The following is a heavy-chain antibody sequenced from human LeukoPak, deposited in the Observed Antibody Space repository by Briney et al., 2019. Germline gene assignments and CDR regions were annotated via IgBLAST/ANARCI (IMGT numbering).Heavy chain of an antibody. D-gene: IGHD6-19*01. CDR3: ARVSPYSSGWWLRGGMDV. Sequence: PSETLSLTCAVYGGSLSGYYWSWIRQPPGKGLEWIGEINHSGSTNYNPSLKSRVTISVDTSKNQFSLKLSSVTAADTAVYYCARVSPYSSGWWLRGGMDVWGKGTTVTVSS. CDR1: GGSLSGYY. V-gene: IGHV4-34*01. CDR2: INHSGST. J-gene: IGHJ6*04.